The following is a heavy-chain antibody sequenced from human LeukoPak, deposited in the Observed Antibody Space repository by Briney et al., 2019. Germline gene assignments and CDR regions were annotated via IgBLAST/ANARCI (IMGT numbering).Heavy chain of an antibody. Sequence: GASVKVSCKASGYTFTSYGISWVRQAPGQGLEWMGRIIPILGIANYAQKFQGRVTITADKSTSTAYMELSSLRSEDTAVYYCAREGGRDALGPGAFDIWGQGTMVTVSS. J-gene: IGHJ3*02. CDR1: GYTFTSYG. V-gene: IGHV1-69*04. CDR3: AREGGRDALGPGAFDI. CDR2: IIPILGIA. D-gene: IGHD2-15*01.